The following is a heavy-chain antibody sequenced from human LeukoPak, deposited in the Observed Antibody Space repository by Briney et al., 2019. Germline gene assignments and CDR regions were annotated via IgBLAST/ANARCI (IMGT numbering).Heavy chain of an antibody. CDR2: ISRSSGSI. CDR3: ANSLL. V-gene: IGHV3-48*04. J-gene: IGHJ4*02. Sequence: GSLRLSCAASGFSFNAHSMSWVRQAPGKGLEWISYISRSSGSIDNADSVKGRFTISRDNAEKSLFLQMNSLRAEDTAVYYCANSLLGGQGTLVTVSS. CDR1: GFSFNAHS. D-gene: IGHD2-21*01.